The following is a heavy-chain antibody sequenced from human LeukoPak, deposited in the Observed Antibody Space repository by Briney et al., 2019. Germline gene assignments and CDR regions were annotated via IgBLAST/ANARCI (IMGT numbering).Heavy chain of an antibody. D-gene: IGHD3-22*01. CDR2: IYSGGST. CDR1: GFAVSSNY. Sequence: GGYLRLSCAASGFAVSSNYMSWVRQAPGKGLEWVSVIYSGGSTYYVDSVRGRFTMSRDNSKNTLYLQMNSLRAEDTAVYYCAREGPSLYDRGAIDIWGQGTMVTVSS. CDR3: AREGPSLYDRGAIDI. J-gene: IGHJ3*02. V-gene: IGHV3-66*01.